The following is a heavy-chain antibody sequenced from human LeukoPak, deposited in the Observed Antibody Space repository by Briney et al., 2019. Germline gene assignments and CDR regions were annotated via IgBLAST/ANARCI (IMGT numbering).Heavy chain of an antibody. D-gene: IGHD2-15*01. CDR2: ISSSSSYI. CDR1: GFTFSRYS. J-gene: IGHJ6*02. V-gene: IGHV3-21*01. Sequence: PGGSLRLSCAASGFTFSRYSMNWVRQAPGKGLEWVSSISSSSSYIYYADSVKGRFTISRDNAKNSLYLQMNSLRAEDTAVYYCARLGYRYYYGMDVWGQGTTVTVSS. CDR3: ARLGYRYYYGMDV.